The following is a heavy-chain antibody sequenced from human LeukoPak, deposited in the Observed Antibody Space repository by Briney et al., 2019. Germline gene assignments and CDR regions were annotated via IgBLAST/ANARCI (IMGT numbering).Heavy chain of an antibody. J-gene: IGHJ4*02. Sequence: QPGGSLRLSCAASGFTFSSYWMHWVRQAPGKGLVWVSRINSDGSSTIYADSVKGRFTISRDNAKNTLYLQMNSLRAEDTAVYYCARGRYDILTGHYYFDYWGQGTLATVSS. V-gene: IGHV3-74*01. CDR3: ARGRYDILTGHYYFDY. CDR1: GFTFSSYW. D-gene: IGHD3-9*01. CDR2: INSDGSST.